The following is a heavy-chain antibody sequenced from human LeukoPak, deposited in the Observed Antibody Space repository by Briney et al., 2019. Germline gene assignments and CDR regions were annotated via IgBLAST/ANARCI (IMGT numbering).Heavy chain of an antibody. D-gene: IGHD6-13*01. V-gene: IGHV3-30*18. J-gene: IGHJ5*02. CDR3: AKDRSSSWDWFDP. Sequence: PGGSLRLSCAASGFTFSTYAMTWVRQAPGKGLEWVAVISYDGSNKYYADSVKGRFTISRDNSKNTLYLQMNSLRAEDTAVYYCAKDRSSSWDWFDPWGQGTLVTVSS. CDR2: ISYDGSNK. CDR1: GFTFSTYA.